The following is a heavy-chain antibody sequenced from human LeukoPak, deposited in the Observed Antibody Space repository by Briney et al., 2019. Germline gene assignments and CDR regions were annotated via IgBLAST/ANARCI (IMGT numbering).Heavy chain of an antibody. CDR1: GGSISSGDHY. CDR2: IYYSGST. Sequence: SQTLSLTCTVSGGSISSGDHYWSWIRQPPGKGLEWIGYIYYSGSTNYNPSLKSRLTVSVDTSKDQFSLKLSSVTAADTAVYYCARGRIVATTYYYGLDVWGRGTTVTVSS. V-gene: IGHV4-30-4*01. CDR3: ARGRIVATTYYYGLDV. D-gene: IGHD5-12*01. J-gene: IGHJ6*02.